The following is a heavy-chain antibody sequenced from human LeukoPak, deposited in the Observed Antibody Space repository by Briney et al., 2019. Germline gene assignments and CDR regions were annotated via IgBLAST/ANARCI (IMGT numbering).Heavy chain of an antibody. CDR2: VFGDGGT. Sequence: GGSLGLSCAASGFIFSNSIMSWVRQAPGKGLEWVSVVFGDGGTYYADSVKGRFSMSRDNGKNSLYLQMNSLRGEDTAIYFCAKGHTNLDPAGDQGALVIVSS. V-gene: IGHV3-23*01. CDR1: GFIFSNSI. J-gene: IGHJ4*02. D-gene: IGHD1-1*01. CDR3: AKGHTNLDPA.